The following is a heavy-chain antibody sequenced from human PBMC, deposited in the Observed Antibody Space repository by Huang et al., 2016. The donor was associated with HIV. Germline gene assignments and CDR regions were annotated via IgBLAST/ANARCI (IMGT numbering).Heavy chain of an antibody. CDR3: ARGRGGTHSYFFYSMDV. J-gene: IGHJ6*03. Sequence: QVQLQESGPGLVQPSQTLSLICTVSGDSISSGAFYWTWIRQSAGGGLQWFGHGYTSGSVLYNGSLRSRVTIALDTSKNQLSLNLRSVTAADTALYFCARGRGGTHSYFFYSMDVWGAGTAVIVSS. CDR2: GYTSGSV. D-gene: IGHD1-26*01. V-gene: IGHV4-61*09. CDR1: GDSISSGAFY.